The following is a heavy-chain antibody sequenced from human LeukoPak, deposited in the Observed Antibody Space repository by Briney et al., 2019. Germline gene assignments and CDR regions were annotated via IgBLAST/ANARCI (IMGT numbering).Heavy chain of an antibody. CDR2: IYYSGST. CDR1: GDSIGSSAYY. V-gene: IGHV4-61*05. Sequence: SETLSLTCSVSGDSIGSSAYYWGWIRQSPGKGLEWIGYIYYSGSTNYNPSLKSRVTISVDTSKNQFSLKLSSVTAADTAVYYCARSSREQQLITFDFWGQGTLVTVSS. J-gene: IGHJ4*02. CDR3: ARSSREQQLITFDF. D-gene: IGHD6-13*01.